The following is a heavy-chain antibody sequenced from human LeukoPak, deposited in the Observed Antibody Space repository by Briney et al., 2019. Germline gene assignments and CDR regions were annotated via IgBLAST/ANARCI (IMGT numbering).Heavy chain of an antibody. V-gene: IGHV3-23*01. Sequence: PGGSLRLSCAGSGFTFASYAMAWVRQAPGKGLEWVSAISGSGDRTFNAESDKGRFSVSRDNSRNTLFLQMKSLRAEDTAVYYCARARVDGWLAYWGQGTLVTVSS. CDR1: GFTFASYA. CDR3: ARARVDGWLAY. J-gene: IGHJ4*02. D-gene: IGHD5-24*01. CDR2: ISGSGDRT.